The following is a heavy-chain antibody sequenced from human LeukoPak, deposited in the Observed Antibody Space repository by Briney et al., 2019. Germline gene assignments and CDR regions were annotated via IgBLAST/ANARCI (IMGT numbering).Heavy chain of an antibody. D-gene: IGHD3-9*01. CDR2: IYHSGST. Sequence: SETLSLTCAVSGGSINSSNWWSWVRQPPGKGLEWIGEIYHSGSTNYNPSLKSRVTISVDKSKNQFSLKLSSVTAADTAVYYCARVREQLRYFDWLLYGDAFDIWGQGTMVTVSS. CDR1: GGSINSSNW. CDR3: ARVREQLRYFDWLLYGDAFDI. J-gene: IGHJ3*02. V-gene: IGHV4-4*02.